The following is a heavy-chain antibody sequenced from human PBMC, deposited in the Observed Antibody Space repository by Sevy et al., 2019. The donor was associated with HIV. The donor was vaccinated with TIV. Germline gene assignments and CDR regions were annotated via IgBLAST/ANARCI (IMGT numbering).Heavy chain of an antibody. CDR2: INHSGST. CDR1: GGSSSGYY. D-gene: IGHD2-2*01. V-gene: IGHV4-34*01. J-gene: IGHJ5*02. CDR3: ARGKKGIVVVPAAPSWFDP. Sequence: SETLSLTCAVYGGSSSGYYWSWIRQPPGKGLEWIGEINHSGSTNYNPSLKSRVTISVDTSKNQFSLKLSSVTAADTAVYYCARGKKGIVVVPAAPSWFDPWGQGTLVTVSS.